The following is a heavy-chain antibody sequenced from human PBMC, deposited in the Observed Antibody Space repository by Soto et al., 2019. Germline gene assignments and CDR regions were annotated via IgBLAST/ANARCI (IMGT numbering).Heavy chain of an antibody. CDR2: IIPIVETP. CDR1: GGTFNSYD. D-gene: IGHD3-22*01. Sequence: SVKVSCKASGGTFNSYDINWVRQAPGQGLEWMGGIIPIVETPKYAQKFQGRVTIAADESTNTVYMELSSLRSEDTAMYYCARLSRPNYYDTSGFFKDNWFDPWGQGTLVTVSS. J-gene: IGHJ5*02. V-gene: IGHV1-69*13. CDR3: ARLSRPNYYDTSGFFKDNWFDP.